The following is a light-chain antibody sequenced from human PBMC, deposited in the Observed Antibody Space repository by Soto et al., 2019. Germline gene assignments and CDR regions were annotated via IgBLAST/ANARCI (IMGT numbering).Light chain of an antibody. V-gene: IGKV2-28*01. CDR1: QSLLHSNGYYC. Sequence: DIVMTQSPLSLPVTPGEPASISCRSSQSLLHSNGYYCLDWYLQKPGQSPQLLIYLGSNRASGVPDRFSGSGSGTEFTLKISRVEAEDVGVYYCMQALQTPVTFGGGTKVEIK. J-gene: IGKJ4*01. CDR3: MQALQTPVT. CDR2: LGS.